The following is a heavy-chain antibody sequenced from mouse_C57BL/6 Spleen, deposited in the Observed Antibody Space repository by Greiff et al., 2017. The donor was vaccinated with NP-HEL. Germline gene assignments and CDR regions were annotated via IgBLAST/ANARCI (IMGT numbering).Heavy chain of an antibody. CDR2: IHPNSGST. CDR1: GYTFTSYW. D-gene: IGHD3-1*01. Sequence: QVQLQQPGAELVKPGASVTLSCKASGYTFTSYWMHWVKQRPGQGLEWIGMIHPNSGSTNYNEKFKSKATLTVDKSSSTAYMQLSSLTSEDSAVYYCARGTGGRYFDVWGTGTTVTVSS. CDR3: ARGTGGRYFDV. V-gene: IGHV1-64*01. J-gene: IGHJ1*03.